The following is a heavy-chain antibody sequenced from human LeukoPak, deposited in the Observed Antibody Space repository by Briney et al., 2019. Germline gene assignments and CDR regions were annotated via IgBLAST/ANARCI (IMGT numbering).Heavy chain of an antibody. CDR1: GFTFSSYA. CDR3: ANSKAVAYC. CDR2: LSGSGGST. D-gene: IGHD6-19*01. Sequence: PGGSLRLSCAASGFTFSSYAMSWVRHAPGEGLEGVSALSGSGGSTYYPDPVKGRFTISRDNSKNTLYLQMNSLRAEDTAVYYCANSKAVAYCWGQGTLVTVSS. V-gene: IGHV3-23*01. J-gene: IGHJ4*02.